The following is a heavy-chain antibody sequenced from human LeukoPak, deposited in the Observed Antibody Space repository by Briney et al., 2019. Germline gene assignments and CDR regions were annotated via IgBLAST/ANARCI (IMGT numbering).Heavy chain of an antibody. CDR1: GFTVSTHY. CDR2: IDTADKT. V-gene: IGHV3-53*01. J-gene: IGHJ4*02. CDR3: ARRGGYSGDDFGGGIEGYFDY. Sequence: GGSLRLSCAASGFTVSTHYMNWLRQAPGEGLEWVSVIDTADKTYYADSVKGRFTISRDNSNNTVFLQLNSVRAEDTAVYYCARRGGYSGDDFGGGIEGYFDYWGQGTVVTVSS. D-gene: IGHD5-12*01.